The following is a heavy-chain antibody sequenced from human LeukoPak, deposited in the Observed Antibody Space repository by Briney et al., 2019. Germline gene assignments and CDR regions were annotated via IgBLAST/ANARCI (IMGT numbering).Heavy chain of an antibody. V-gene: IGHV3-30*07. CDR3: ARARFGTAGADY. CDR2: FSRDGINK. CDR1: GFTFSMSA. Sequence: GGSLRLSCAASGFTFSMSALHWVRQAPGKGLEWVAVFSRDGINKYYADSVKGRFTISRDNAKNSLYLQMNSLRVDDTAVYYCARARFGTAGADYWGQGTLVTVSS. J-gene: IGHJ4*02. D-gene: IGHD1-1*01.